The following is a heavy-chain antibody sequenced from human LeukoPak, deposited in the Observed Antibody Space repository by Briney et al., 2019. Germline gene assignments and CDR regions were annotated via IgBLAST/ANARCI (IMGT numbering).Heavy chain of an antibody. CDR1: GGSISSGGYY. CDR3: ARDPRRATTPPL. Sequence: PSETLSLTCTVSGGSISSGGYYWSWIRQHPGKGLEWIGYIYYSGSTYCNPSLKSRVTISVDTSKNQFSLKLSSVTAADTAVYYCARDPRRATTPPLWGQGTLVTVSS. J-gene: IGHJ4*02. D-gene: IGHD5-12*01. V-gene: IGHV4-31*03. CDR2: IYYSGST.